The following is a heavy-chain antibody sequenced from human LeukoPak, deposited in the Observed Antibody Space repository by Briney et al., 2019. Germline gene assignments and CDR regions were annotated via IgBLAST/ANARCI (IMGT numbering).Heavy chain of an antibody. CDR1: GFSFSNYW. CDR2: IKQDGSEK. V-gene: IGHV3-7*01. D-gene: IGHD4-11*01. CDR3: ARDKGFSTGYYYGMDV. J-gene: IGHJ6*02. Sequence: GGSLRLSCATSGFSFSNYWMGWVRQAPGKGLEWVANIKQDGSEKYYVDSVKGRFTISRDNAKNSLYLQMNSLRAEDTAVYYCARDKGFSTGYYYGMDVWGQGTTVTVSS.